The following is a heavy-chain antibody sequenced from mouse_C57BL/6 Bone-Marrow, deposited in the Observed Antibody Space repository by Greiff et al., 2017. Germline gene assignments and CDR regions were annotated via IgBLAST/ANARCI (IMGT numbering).Heavy chain of an antibody. V-gene: IGHV1-26*01. J-gene: IGHJ2*01. CDR3: ARGFSTLSFDY. D-gene: IGHD1-1*01. CDR1: GYTFTDYY. Sequence: VQLQQSGPELVKPGASVKISCKASGYTFTDYYMNWVKQSHGKSLEWIGDINPNNGGTSYNQKFKGKATLTVDKSSSTAYMELRSLTSEDSAVYYCARGFSTLSFDYWGQGTTLTGSS. CDR2: INPNNGGT.